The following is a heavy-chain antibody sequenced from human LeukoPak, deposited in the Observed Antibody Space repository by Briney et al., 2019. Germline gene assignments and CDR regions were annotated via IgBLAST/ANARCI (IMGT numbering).Heavy chain of an antibody. V-gene: IGHV4-34*01. D-gene: IGHD3-10*01. CDR2: INHGGSP. CDR3: ARGSSAPLDY. CDR1: GGSFSGYY. Sequence: SETLSLTCAVYGGSFSGYYWSWIRQPPGKGLEWIGEINHGGSPSYNPSLKSRGTISLDTSKNQFSLKVSSVTAADTAVYYCARGSSAPLDYWGQGTLVTVSS. J-gene: IGHJ4*02.